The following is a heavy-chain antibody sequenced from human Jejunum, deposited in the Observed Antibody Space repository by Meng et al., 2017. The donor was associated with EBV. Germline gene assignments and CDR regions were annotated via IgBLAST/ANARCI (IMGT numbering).Heavy chain of an antibody. CDR2: YYNSGST. V-gene: IGHV4-39*01. J-gene: IGHJ4*02. CDR1: GGSISSSSYY. Sequence: HLTQHGSGPGLVKPSETLSLTCTVSGGSISSSSYYWGWIRQPPGKGLEWIGTYYNSGSTYYNPSLKSRVTISVDTSKNQFSLKLISVTAADTAAYYCARQGPSGRTFDYWGQGTLVTVSS. D-gene: IGHD1-26*01. CDR3: ARQGPSGRTFDY.